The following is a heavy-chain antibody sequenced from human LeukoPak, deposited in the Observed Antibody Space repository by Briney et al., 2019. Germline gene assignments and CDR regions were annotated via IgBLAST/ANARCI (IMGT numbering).Heavy chain of an antibody. Sequence: ASVKVSCKASGYTFTSYGISWARQAPGQGLEWMGWISAYNGNTNYAQKLQGRVTMTTDTSTSTAYMELRSLRSDDTAVYYCARGSGWLGYCSSTSCFDFDPWGQGTLVTVSS. J-gene: IGHJ5*02. CDR2: ISAYNGNT. V-gene: IGHV1-18*01. CDR1: GYTFTSYG. CDR3: ARGSGWLGYCSSTSCFDFDP. D-gene: IGHD2-2*01.